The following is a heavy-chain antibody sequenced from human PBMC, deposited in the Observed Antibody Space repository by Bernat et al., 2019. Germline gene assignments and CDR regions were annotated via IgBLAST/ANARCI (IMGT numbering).Heavy chain of an antibody. CDR2: IYYSGST. J-gene: IGHJ6*02. D-gene: IGHD5-24*01. V-gene: IGHV4-59*01. CDR3: ARDRGSMDV. Sequence: QVQLQESGPGLVKPSETLSLTCTVSGGSISSYYWSWIRQPPGKGLEWIGYIYYSGSTNYNPSLKSRVTISVDTSKNQFSLKLSSVTAADTAVYYCARDRGSMDVWGQGTTVTVSS. CDR1: GGSISSYY.